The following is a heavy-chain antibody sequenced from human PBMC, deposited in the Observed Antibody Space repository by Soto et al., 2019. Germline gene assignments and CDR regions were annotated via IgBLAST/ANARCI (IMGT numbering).Heavy chain of an antibody. CDR1: GFTFSTYV. CDR2: INGRGNYI. V-gene: IGHV3-21*01. J-gene: IGHJ4*02. Sequence: EVQLVESGGGLVKPGGSLRLSCAASGFTFSTYVMNWVRQAPGKGLEWVSSINGRGNYIYYADSLKGRFTISRDNAKNSLYLQMNSLRAEDTAVYYCAREDGIVGSSSAFDYWGQGTLVTVSS. CDR3: AREDGIVGSSSAFDY. D-gene: IGHD1-26*01.